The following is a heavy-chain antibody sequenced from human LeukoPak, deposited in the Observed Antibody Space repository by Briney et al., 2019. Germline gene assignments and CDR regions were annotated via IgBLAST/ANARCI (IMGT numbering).Heavy chain of an antibody. Sequence: PSETLSLTCTISAGSSSSYYGSWIRQPAGMGRERIGRIYTSGSTNYNPSLKSRVTMSVDTSKNQFSLKLSSVTAADTAVYYCARDSAKLGQKTIAAAGTRAFDYWGQGTLVTVSS. CDR2: IYTSGST. J-gene: IGHJ4*02. CDR3: ARDSAKLGQKTIAAAGTRAFDY. D-gene: IGHD6-13*01. CDR1: AGSSSSYY. V-gene: IGHV4-4*07.